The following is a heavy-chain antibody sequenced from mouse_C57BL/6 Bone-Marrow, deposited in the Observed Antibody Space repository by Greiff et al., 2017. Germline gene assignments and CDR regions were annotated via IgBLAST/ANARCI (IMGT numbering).Heavy chain of an antibody. J-gene: IGHJ3*01. CDR2: IYPRSGNT. CDR1: GYTFTSYG. Sequence: QVQLQQPGAELARPGASVKLSCKASGYTFTSYGIRWVKQRPGQGLEWIGEIYPRSGNTYYNEKFKGKATLTVDKSSSTAYMELCSLTSEDSAVEFCVYYYGSAWFAYWGQGTLVTVSA. V-gene: IGHV1-81*01. D-gene: IGHD1-1*01. CDR3: VYYYGSAWFAY.